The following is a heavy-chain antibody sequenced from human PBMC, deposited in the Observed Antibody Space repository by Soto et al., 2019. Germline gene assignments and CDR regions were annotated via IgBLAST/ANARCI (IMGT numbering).Heavy chain of an antibody. CDR2: IYYSGST. V-gene: IGHV4-30-4*01. CDR1: GGSISSGDYY. CDR3: ARHQIPVQQLVTNRFDP. J-gene: IGHJ5*02. D-gene: IGHD6-13*01. Sequence: SETPSLTCTVSGGSISSGDYYWSWIRQPPGKGLEWIGYIYYSGSTYYNPSLKSRVTISVDTSKNQFSLKLSSVTAADTAVYYCARHQIPVQQLVTNRFDPWGQGTLVTVSS.